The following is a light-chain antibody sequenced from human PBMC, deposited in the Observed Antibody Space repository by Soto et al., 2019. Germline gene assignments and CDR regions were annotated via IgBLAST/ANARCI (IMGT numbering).Light chain of an antibody. CDR3: YQYGRSGPIP. Sequence: EIVLTQSPGTLSLSPGERATLSCRASQTPSKSFVAWYQHKPGQAPRLLIYGSSTRATGIPDRFSGSASGTDFTLTISRLETEDIAVYYCYQYGRSGPIPFGGGNKVE. CDR2: GSS. J-gene: IGKJ4*01. V-gene: IGKV3-20*01. CDR1: QTPSKSF.